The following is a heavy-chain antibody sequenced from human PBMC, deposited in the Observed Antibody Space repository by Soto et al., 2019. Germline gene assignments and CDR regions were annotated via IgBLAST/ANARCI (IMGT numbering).Heavy chain of an antibody. Sequence: EVQLVASGGDLVPPGGSLRLSCAVSGLTFSTDEMNWVRQAPGEGLEWLAYISYTSTTIKYADSVKGRFAVSRDNAKKSLYLQMNNLRVEDTAIYYCVREGGSLAFDSWGQGTLVTVSS. D-gene: IGHD1-1*01. CDR3: VREGGSLAFDS. CDR2: ISYTSTTI. V-gene: IGHV3-48*03. J-gene: IGHJ4*02. CDR1: GLTFSTDE.